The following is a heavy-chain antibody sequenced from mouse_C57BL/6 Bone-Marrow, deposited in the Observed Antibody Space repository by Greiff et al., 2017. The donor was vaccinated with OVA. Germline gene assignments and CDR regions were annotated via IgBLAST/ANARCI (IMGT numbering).Heavy chain of an antibody. D-gene: IGHD1-1*01. Sequence: EVKVVESGEGLVKPGGSLKLSCAASGFTFSSYAMSWVRQTPEKRLEWVAYISSGGDYIYYADTVKGRFTISRDNARNTLYLQMSSLKSEDTAMYYCTRDYYGPYDWYFDVWGTGTTVTVSS. CDR2: ISSGGDYI. J-gene: IGHJ1*03. CDR3: TRDYYGPYDWYFDV. V-gene: IGHV5-9-1*02. CDR1: GFTFSSYA.